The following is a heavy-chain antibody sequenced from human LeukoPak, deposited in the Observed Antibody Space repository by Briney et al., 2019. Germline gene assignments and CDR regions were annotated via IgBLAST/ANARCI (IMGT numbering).Heavy chain of an antibody. Sequence: PGRSLRLSCAASGFTFSSYGMHWVRQAPGKGLEWVAVISYDGSNKYYADSVKGRFTISRDNSKNTLYLRMNSLRAEDTAVYYCAKDRSSHYYYGMDVWGQGTTVTVSS. CDR1: GFTFSSYG. CDR3: AKDRSSHYYYGMDV. CDR2: ISYDGSNK. V-gene: IGHV3-30*18. J-gene: IGHJ6*02.